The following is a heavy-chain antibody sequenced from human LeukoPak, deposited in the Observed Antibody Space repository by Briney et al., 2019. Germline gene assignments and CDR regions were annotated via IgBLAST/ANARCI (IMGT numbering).Heavy chain of an antibody. D-gene: IGHD3-10*01. CDR3: AKDSAFYYIDV. CDR1: GFTFNNYG. Sequence: GGSLRLSCAASGFTFNNYGMHWVRQAPGKGLEWVAFIRYNGNNQYYADSVKGRFTISRDNSKNTLYLQMNSLKGDDTAVYYCAKDSAFYYIDVWGKGTSVIISS. V-gene: IGHV3-30*02. J-gene: IGHJ6*03. CDR2: IRYNGNNQ.